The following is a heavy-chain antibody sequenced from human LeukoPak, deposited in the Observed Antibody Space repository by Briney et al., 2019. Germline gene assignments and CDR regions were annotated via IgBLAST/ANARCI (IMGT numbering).Heavy chain of an antibody. D-gene: IGHD2-21*02. V-gene: IGHV4-59*01. Sequence: PSETLSLTCTVSGGSISSYYWSWIRQPPGKGLEWIGYIYYSGSTNYNPSLKSRVTISVDTSKNQFSLKLSSVTAADTAVYYCASQVVTAMRYFDYWGQGTLVTVSS. CDR1: GGSISSYY. CDR3: ASQVVTAMRYFDY. J-gene: IGHJ4*02. CDR2: IYYSGST.